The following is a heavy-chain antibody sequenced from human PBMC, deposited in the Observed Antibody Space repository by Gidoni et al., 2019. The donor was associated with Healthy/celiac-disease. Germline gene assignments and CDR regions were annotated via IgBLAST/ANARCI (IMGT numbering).Heavy chain of an antibody. CDR2: IKRKTDGGTT. CDR1: GFTFRNAW. Sequence: EVQLVESGGGLVKPGGSLRLSCAASGFTFRNAWMSWVRQAPGKGLEWVGRIKRKTDGGTTDYAAPVNGRFTISRDDSKNTLYLQMNSLKTEDTAVYYCTTEMSEGYYDSSGYPLDYWGQGTLVTVSS. J-gene: IGHJ4*02. V-gene: IGHV3-15*01. CDR3: TTEMSEGYYDSSGYPLDY. D-gene: IGHD3-22*01.